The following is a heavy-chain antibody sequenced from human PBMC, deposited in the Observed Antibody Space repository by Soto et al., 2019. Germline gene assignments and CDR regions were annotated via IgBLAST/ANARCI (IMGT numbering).Heavy chain of an antibody. CDR3: AREGGIVGATAADY. J-gene: IGHJ4*02. V-gene: IGHV4-31*03. D-gene: IGHD1-26*01. Sequence: QVQLQESGPGLVKPSQTLSLTCTVSGGSISSGGYYWSWIRQQPGKGLEWIGYVYYSGSTYYNPSLMVRVTISVDTSKNQFSLKLSSVTAADTAVYYCAREGGIVGATAADYWGQGTLVTVSS. CDR2: VYYSGST. CDR1: GGSISSGGYY.